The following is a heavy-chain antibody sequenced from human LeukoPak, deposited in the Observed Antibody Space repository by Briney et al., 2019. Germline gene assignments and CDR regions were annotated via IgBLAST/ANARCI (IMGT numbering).Heavy chain of an antibody. Sequence: SETLSLTCTVSGGSISGSSYYWGWIRQPPGKGLEWIGSIYYSGNTNYNPSLKSRVTMSIDRSKNQFSLKLNSVTAADTAMYYCARHQKGLGDWGQGTLVTVSS. D-gene: IGHD3-16*01. V-gene: IGHV4-39*07. CDR3: ARHQKGLGD. CDR2: IYYSGNT. J-gene: IGHJ4*02. CDR1: GGSISGSSYY.